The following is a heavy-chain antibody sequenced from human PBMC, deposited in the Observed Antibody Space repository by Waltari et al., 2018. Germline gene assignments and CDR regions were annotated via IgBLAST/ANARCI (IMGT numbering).Heavy chain of an antibody. D-gene: IGHD5-12*01. CDR1: GYTFTGYS. CDR3: ARGRGYDRGYHPAVFDY. J-gene: IGHJ4*02. CDR2: INTNRGNT. Sequence: QVQLVQSGAEGKKPGASVKVSCKASGYTFTGYSMHWVRQAPGQGLEWMGRINTNRGNTGDAQKFKCRVTITRNTSISTAYMELSSLRSEDTAVYYCARGRGYDRGYHPAVFDYWGQGTLVTVSS. V-gene: IGHV1-8*03.